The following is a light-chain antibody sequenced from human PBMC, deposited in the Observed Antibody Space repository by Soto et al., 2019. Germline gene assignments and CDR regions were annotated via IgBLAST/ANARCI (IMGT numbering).Light chain of an antibody. CDR3: QQYADLPYT. CDR2: GAS. V-gene: IGKV3-20*01. CDR1: QTLTTRF. Sequence: EIVLTQSLGTLSLSPGERATLSCMASQTLTTRFLAWYQQKPGQAPRLLIYGASSRATGISDRFSGSGSGTEYTLTISRLEPEDFAVYSCQQYADLPYTFGQGTTLEIK. J-gene: IGKJ2*01.